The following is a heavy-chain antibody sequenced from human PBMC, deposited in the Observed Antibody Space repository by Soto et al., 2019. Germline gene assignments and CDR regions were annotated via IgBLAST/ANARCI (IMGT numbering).Heavy chain of an antibody. CDR3: ASGSEHDYLFSGIDS. CDR1: GVSISSGRYY. CDR2: IHNTGTT. J-gene: IGHJ4*02. Sequence: QVQLQESGPGLVRPSQTLSLTCNVSGVSISSGRYYWSWIRHPPGKGLEWIGYIHNTGTTYYNPSLKRRISISVDTSKNQFSLKLNSVTAADTAVFYCASGSEHDYLFSGIDSWGQGTLVTVSS. D-gene: IGHD3-10*01. V-gene: IGHV4-31*03.